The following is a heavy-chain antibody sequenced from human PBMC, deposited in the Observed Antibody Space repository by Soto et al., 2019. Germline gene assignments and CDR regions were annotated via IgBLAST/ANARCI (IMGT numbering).Heavy chain of an antibody. V-gene: IGHV1-58*01. CDR3: VAELYSGGGCCSFDF. CDR1: GFTFTNSA. CDR2: IIVASGRT. D-gene: IGHD2-21*02. J-gene: IGHJ3*01. Sequence: QVQIVQSGPEVKRPGTSVRVSCKTSGFTFTNSAVQWVRQARGQRLEWIGWIIVASGRTNYAREVQERVTISRDTYTRTTYMELSGLRSEDTAVYYCVAELYSGGGCCSFDFWGQGTMVTVSS.